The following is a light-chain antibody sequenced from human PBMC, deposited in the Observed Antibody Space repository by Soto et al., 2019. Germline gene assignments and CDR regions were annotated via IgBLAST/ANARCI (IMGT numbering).Light chain of an antibody. CDR1: QSVNRQ. CDR3: QQYRMSPNT. CDR2: GAS. V-gene: IGKV3-15*01. Sequence: EIVMTQSPASLSVTPGERVTLSCRASQSVNRQVLWYQHRPGQAPRLLIYGASTRATGIPARFSGSGSGTEFSLTIRGLKPEDFAVYYCQQYRMSPNTFGQGTRLEIK. J-gene: IGKJ5*01.